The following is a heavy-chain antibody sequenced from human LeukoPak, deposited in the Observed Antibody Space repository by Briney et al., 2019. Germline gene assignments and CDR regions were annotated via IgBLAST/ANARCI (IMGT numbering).Heavy chain of an antibody. CDR2: ISWNSGSI. D-gene: IGHD1-26*01. Sequence: GGSLRLSCAASGFTFDDYAMHWVRQAPGKGLEWVSGISWNSGSIGYADSVKGRFTISRDNAKNSLYLQMNSLRAEDTALYYCARVRGSYSWFDPWGQGTLVTVSS. V-gene: IGHV3-9*01. J-gene: IGHJ5*02. CDR3: ARVRGSYSWFDP. CDR1: GFTFDDYA.